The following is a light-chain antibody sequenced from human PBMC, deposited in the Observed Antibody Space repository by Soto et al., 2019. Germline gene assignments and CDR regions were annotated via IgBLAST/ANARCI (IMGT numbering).Light chain of an antibody. CDR3: MQTLQTPFT. CDR2: LGS. CDR1: QSLLHSNGYNY. Sequence: DIVMTQSPLSLPVTPGEPASISCRSSQSLLHSNGYNYLDWYLQKPGQSPQLLIYLGSNRASGVPDRFSGSGSGTDFTLKISRVEVEDVGVYYCMQTLQTPFTFGGGTKVEIK. J-gene: IGKJ4*01. V-gene: IGKV2-28*01.